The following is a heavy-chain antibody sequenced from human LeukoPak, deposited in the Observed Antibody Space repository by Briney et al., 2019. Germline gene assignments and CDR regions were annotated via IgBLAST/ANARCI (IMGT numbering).Heavy chain of an antibody. Sequence: SVTVSFTSSGGTFSIYAISWVRQAPGQGVEWVGGIIPIFGTANYAQKFQGRVTITADESTSTAYMELSSLRSEDTAVYYCARVPPQAVFYFDYWGQGTLVTVSS. CDR1: GGTFSIYA. D-gene: IGHD6-19*01. V-gene: IGHV1-69*13. CDR3: ARVPPQAVFYFDY. CDR2: IIPIFGTA. J-gene: IGHJ4*02.